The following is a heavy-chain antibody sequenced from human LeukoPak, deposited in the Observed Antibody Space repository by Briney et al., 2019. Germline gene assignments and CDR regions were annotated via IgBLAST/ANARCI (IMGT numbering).Heavy chain of an antibody. CDR2: INPNSGGT. CDR1: GYTFTGYY. CDR3: AREKRGYDYVWGSYRYTCWFDP. J-gene: IGHJ5*02. V-gene: IGHV1-2*02. D-gene: IGHD3-16*02. Sequence: ASVKVSCKASGYTFTGYYMHWVRQAPGQGLEWMGWINPNSGGTNYAQEFQGRVTMTRDTSISTAYMELSRLRSDDTAVYYCAREKRGYDYVWGSYRYTCWFDPWGQGTLVTVSS.